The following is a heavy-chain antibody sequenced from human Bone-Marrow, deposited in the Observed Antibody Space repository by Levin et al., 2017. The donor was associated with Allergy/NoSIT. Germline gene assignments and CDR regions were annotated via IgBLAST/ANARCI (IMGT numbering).Heavy chain of an antibody. CDR3: ARQEGFCGGDCFFDN. CDR2: IYDSENI. D-gene: IGHD2-21*02. Sequence: PSETLSLTCSVSGGSIITTSNFWAWIRQSPGKGLEWIGYIYDSENIEYNPSLKSRVIISVDTSKSQFSLNLTSVTAADTAQYYCARQEGFCGGDCFFDNWGQGTLLTVSS. J-gene: IGHJ4*02. CDR1: GGSIITTSNF. V-gene: IGHV4-39*01.